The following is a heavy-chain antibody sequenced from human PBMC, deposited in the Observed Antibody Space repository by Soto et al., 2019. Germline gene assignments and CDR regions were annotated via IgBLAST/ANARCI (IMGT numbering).Heavy chain of an antibody. D-gene: IGHD3-3*01. V-gene: IGHV1-46*01. CDR1: GYTFPSYY. Sequence: ASVRVVCKASGYTFPSYYMHWVRQAPGQGLEWMGIINPSDGSTSYAQKFQGRVTITRDTSTSTAYMELSSLRSEDTAVYYCAREGPYDFWSGYLGYWGQGTLVTVSS. CDR2: INPSDGST. CDR3: AREGPYDFWSGYLGY. J-gene: IGHJ4*02.